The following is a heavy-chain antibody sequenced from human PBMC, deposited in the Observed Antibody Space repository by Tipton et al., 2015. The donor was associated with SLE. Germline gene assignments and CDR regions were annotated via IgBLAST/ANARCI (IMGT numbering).Heavy chain of an antibody. CDR3: ARAPLFGVVTVRGPFDY. Sequence: TLSLTCTVSGGSVNGHYWNWIRQAPGKGLEWIGYTYYKGSTDYKSSLKSRLTISIDTSKNQVSLKLTSVTAADTAVYYCARAPLFGVVTVRGPFDYWGQGTLVTVSS. D-gene: IGHD3-3*01. CDR1: GGSVNGHY. J-gene: IGHJ4*02. V-gene: IGHV4-59*02. CDR2: TYYKGST.